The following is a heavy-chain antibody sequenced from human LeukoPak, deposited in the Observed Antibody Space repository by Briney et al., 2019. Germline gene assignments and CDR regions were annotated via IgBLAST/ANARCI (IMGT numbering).Heavy chain of an antibody. D-gene: IGHD5-18*01. CDR3: ARHRKVDTAGDY. J-gene: IGHJ4*02. CDR2: IYYTGST. Sequence: SETLSLTCTVPGGSPSSSSYSWSWVRQPPGKGLEWIGSIYYTGSTYYNPSLKSRVTISLDTSKNQFSLKLISVTAADTAVYYCARHRKVDTAGDYWGQGTLVTVSS. V-gene: IGHV4-39*01. CDR1: GGSPSSSSYS.